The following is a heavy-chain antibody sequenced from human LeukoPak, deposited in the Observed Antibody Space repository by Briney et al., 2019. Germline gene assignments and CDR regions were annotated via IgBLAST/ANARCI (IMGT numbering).Heavy chain of an antibody. CDR3: AKSSAQYYDFWSGYMDL. Sequence: PGGSLRLSCAASGFSFSVYEMHWVRQAPGKGLEWISDISSSGTTTYYADSVKGRFTISRDNSENTLYLQMDSLRVEDTAVYYCAKSSAQYYDFWSGYMDLWGNGTTVTVS. CDR1: GFSFSVYE. CDR2: ISSSGTTT. V-gene: IGHV3-48*03. J-gene: IGHJ6*03. D-gene: IGHD3-3*01.